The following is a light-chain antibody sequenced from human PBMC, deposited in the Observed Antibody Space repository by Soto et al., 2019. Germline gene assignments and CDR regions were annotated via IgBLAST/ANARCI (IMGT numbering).Light chain of an antibody. Sequence: QSVLTQPPSVSATPGQGVILSCSGGDSNIGSTAVNWYQQLPGTAPRLLIYSSNQRPSGVPDRISGSKSGTSASLAISGLQSEDEADYYCAAVDDDLHVWLFGGGTKLTVL. J-gene: IGLJ3*02. CDR3: AAVDDDLHVWL. CDR2: SSN. CDR1: DSNIGSTA. V-gene: IGLV1-44*01.